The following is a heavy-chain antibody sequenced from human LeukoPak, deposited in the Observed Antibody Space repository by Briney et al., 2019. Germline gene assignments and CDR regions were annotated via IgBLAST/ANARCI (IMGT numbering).Heavy chain of an antibody. D-gene: IGHD1-26*01. Sequence: GGSLRLSCAASGFSVSSNYMNWVRQAPGQGLEWLSYISTNSDTIHYADSVKGRFTISRDNVKNSLYLQMNSLRAEDTAVYYCAIVATRGQFDCWGQGTLVTVSS. CDR2: ISTNSDTI. CDR3: AIVATRGQFDC. CDR1: GFSVSSNY. V-gene: IGHV3-48*04. J-gene: IGHJ4*02.